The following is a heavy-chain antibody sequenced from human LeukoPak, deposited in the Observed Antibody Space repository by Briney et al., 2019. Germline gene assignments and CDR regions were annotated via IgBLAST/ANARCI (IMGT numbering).Heavy chain of an antibody. CDR1: GFTFSSYW. D-gene: IGHD2-2*01. J-gene: IGHJ3*02. Sequence: PGGSLRLSCAASGFTFSSYWMSWVRQAPGKGLEWVANIKQDGSEKYYVDSVKGRFTISRDNAKNSLYLQMNSLRAEDTAVSYCARDNVVVPAASSHLYYDSPCKAFDIWGQGTMVTVSS. CDR2: IKQDGSEK. V-gene: IGHV3-7*01. CDR3: ARDNVVVPAASSHLYYDSPCKAFDI.